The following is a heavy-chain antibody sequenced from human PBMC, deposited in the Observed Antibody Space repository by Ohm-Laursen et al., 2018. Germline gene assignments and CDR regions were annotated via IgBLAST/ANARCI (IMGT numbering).Heavy chain of an antibody. CDR1: GDSINNYY. V-gene: IGHV4-4*07. D-gene: IGHD1-14*01. CDR2: MNATGSS. CDR3: ARDQARGTRAYGTDS. Sequence: GTLSLTCTVSGDSINNYYWSWIRQPAGKGLEWIGRMNATGSSNYNPSLNSRVTMSVDTSRNQFSLKLTSVTAEDTAVYYCARDQARGTRAYGTDSWGQGTLVTVSS. J-gene: IGHJ4*02.